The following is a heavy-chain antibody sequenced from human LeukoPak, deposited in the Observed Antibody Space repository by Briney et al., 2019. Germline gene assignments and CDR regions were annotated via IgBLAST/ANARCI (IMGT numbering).Heavy chain of an antibody. CDR1: GSTFSDYY. CDR2: ISSSGSTI. V-gene: IGHV3-11*04. Sequence: GGSLRLSCAASGSTFSDYYMSWIRQAPGKGLEWVSYISSSGSTIYYAESVKGRFTISRDNAKNSLYLQMNSRRAEDTAVYYCARLPDEDDAFDIWGQGTMVTVSS. J-gene: IGHJ3*02. CDR3: ARLPDEDDAFDI.